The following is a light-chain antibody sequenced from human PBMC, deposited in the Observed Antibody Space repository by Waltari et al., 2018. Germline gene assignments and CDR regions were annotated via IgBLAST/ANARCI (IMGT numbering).Light chain of an antibody. J-gene: IGKJ5*01. V-gene: IGKV2-28*01. CDR1: QSLLHRNGYNY. CDR3: MQALQTPRT. Sequence: DIVMTQSPLSLPVTPGEPASISCRSSQSLLHRNGYNYLDWYLQKPGQSPQHLTYLGSNRASGVPDRFSGSGSGTDFTLKISRVEAEDVGVYYCMQALQTPRTFGQGTRLEIK. CDR2: LGS.